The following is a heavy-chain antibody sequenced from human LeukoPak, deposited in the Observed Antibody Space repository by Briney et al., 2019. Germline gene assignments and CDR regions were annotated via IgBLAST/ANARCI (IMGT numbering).Heavy chain of an antibody. CDR2: INNNGDSP. CDR1: GFTFNRFA. D-gene: IGHD6-6*01. J-gene: IGHJ4*02. V-gene: IGHV3-64*01. Sequence: GGSLRLSCVASGFTFNRFAMHWVRQAPGKGLEYVSAINNNGDSPYYAKSVKGRFTISRDNSKNTVYVQMGSLATEDMAVYYCARDGGYSSACFDNWGQGTLVTVSS. CDR3: ARDGGYSSACFDN.